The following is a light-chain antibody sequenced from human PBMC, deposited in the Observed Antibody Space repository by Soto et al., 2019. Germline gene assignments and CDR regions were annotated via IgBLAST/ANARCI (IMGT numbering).Light chain of an antibody. CDR1: SGHSSYA. CDR3: QTWATGIGVV. CDR2: LKSDGSH. V-gene: IGLV4-69*01. Sequence: QLVLTQSPSASASLGASVKLTCTLSSGHSSYAIAWHQQQPEKGPRYLMKLKSDGSHNKGDGIPDRFSGSSSGAERYLTISSLQSEDEADYYCQTWATGIGVVFGGGTKLTVL. J-gene: IGLJ2*01.